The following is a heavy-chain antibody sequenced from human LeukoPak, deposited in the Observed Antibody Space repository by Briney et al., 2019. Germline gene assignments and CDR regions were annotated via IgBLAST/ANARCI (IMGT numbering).Heavy chain of an antibody. J-gene: IGHJ3*01. CDR2: ISPDDSDI. Sequence: GESLKISCKGSGYSFANSWIGWVRQMPGRGLEWVGHISPDDSDIRYSPSFQGQVIISADKAISTVYLQWSSLKASDTATYYCARRGAPITLFHDALDLWGPGTMVTVSS. D-gene: IGHD3-10*02. CDR3: ARRGAPITLFHDALDL. CDR1: GYSFANSW. V-gene: IGHV5-51*01.